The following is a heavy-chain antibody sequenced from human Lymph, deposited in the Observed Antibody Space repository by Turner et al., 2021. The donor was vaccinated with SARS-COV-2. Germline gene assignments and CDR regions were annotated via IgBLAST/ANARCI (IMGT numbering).Heavy chain of an antibody. CDR3: AKGGGWGYQLGVYFDY. D-gene: IGHD2-2*01. V-gene: IGHV3-23*01. Sequence: EVQLLESGGGLVQPGGSLRLSCAASGLTISSYAMSWVRQAPGKGLEWVSAISGSGCSTYYADSVKGRFTISRDNSKNTLYLQMNGLRAEDTAVYYFAKGGGWGYQLGVYFDYWGQGTLVTVSS. CDR1: GLTISSYA. CDR2: ISGSGCST. J-gene: IGHJ4*02.